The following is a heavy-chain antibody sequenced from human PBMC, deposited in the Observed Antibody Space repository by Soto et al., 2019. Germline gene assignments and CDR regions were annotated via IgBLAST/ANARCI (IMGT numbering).Heavy chain of an antibody. CDR1: GYSFTSYW. CDR2: IDPSDSYT. Sequence: PGESLKISCKGSGYSFTSYWISWVRQMPGKGLEWMGRIDPSDSYTNYSPSFQGHVTISADKSISTAYLQWSSLKASDTAMYYCARRGSGWSRGARGYYYYGMDVWGQGTTVTVSS. D-gene: IGHD6-19*01. J-gene: IGHJ6*02. CDR3: ARRGSGWSRGARGYYYYGMDV. V-gene: IGHV5-10-1*01.